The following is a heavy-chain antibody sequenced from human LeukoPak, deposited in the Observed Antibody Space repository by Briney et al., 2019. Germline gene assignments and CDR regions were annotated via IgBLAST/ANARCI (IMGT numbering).Heavy chain of an antibody. D-gene: IGHD2-15*01. CDR3: ARLQYCSGGSCIGRYNWFDP. CDR2: ISAYNGNT. J-gene: IGHJ5*02. Sequence: GASVKVSCKASGYTFTSYGISRVRQAPGQGLEWMGWISAYNGNTSYAQKLQGRVTMTTDTSTSTAYMELRSLRSDDTAVYYCARLQYCSGGSCIGRYNWFDPCGQGTLVTVSS. V-gene: IGHV1-18*01. CDR1: GYTFTSYG.